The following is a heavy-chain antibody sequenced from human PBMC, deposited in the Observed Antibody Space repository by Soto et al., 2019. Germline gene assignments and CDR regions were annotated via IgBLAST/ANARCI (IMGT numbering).Heavy chain of an antibody. V-gene: IGHV4-59*08. D-gene: IGHD6-13*01. CDR1: GGSISSYY. Sequence: LETLSLTCTVSGGSISSYYWSWIRQPPGKGLEWIGYIYYSGSTNYNPSLKSRVTISVDTSKNQFSLKLSSVTAADTAVYYCARHEAFLYSSSWYDAFDIWGQGTMVTVSS. CDR3: ARHEAFLYSSSWYDAFDI. J-gene: IGHJ3*02. CDR2: IYYSGST.